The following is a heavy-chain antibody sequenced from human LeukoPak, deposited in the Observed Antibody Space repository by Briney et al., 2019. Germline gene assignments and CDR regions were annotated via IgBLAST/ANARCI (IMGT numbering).Heavy chain of an antibody. J-gene: IGHJ5*02. V-gene: IGHV4-59*12. CDR2: IYYSGST. D-gene: IGHD3-10*01. CDR1: GGSISSYY. Sequence: YPSETLSLTCTVSGGSISSYYWSWIRQPPGKGLEWIGYIYYSGSTNYNPSLKSRVTISVDTSKNQFSLKLSSVTAADTAVYYCARDYYGSGSYFNWFDPWGQGTLVTVSS. CDR3: ARDYYGSGSYFNWFDP.